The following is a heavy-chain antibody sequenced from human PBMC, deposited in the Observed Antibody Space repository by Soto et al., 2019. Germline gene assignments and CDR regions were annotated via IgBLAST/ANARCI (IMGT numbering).Heavy chain of an antibody. V-gene: IGHV4-59*08. D-gene: IGHD1-26*01. CDR1: GGSISSYY. J-gene: IGHJ4*02. CDR3: ARRWGAAFDY. Sequence: SETLSLTCTVSGGSISSYYWSWIRQPPGKGLEWIGYIYYSGSTNYNPSLKSRVTISVDTSNNQFSLKLSSVTAADTAVYYCARRWGAAFDYWGQGTRVTVSS. CDR2: IYYSGST.